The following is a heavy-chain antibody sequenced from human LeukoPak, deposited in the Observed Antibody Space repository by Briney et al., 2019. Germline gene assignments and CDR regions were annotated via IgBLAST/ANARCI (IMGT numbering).Heavy chain of an antibody. J-gene: IGHJ4*02. CDR3: ARNKRRFDQ. CDR2: ISNRGYST. V-gene: IGHV3-11*01. CDR1: GFTFSDHY. D-gene: IGHD1/OR15-1a*01. Sequence: GGSLRLSCAASGFTFSDHYMSWIRQTPGERLEWVSYISNRGYSTYYADSVKGRFTVSRDNAKNSLYLEMQSLRAEDTAVYYCARNKRRFDQWGQGTVVTVSS.